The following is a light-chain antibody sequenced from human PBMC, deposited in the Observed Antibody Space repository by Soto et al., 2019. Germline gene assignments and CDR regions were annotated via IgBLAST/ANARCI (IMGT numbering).Light chain of an antibody. CDR3: QQYDGSPET. CDR2: GVS. Sequence: EIVLTQSPGTLSLSPGERATLSCRASQIIRSTFLAWYQQKPGQAPRLLIHGVSNRATGIPDRFSGSGSGTDFTLNISRLEPEDFAVYYCQQYDGSPETFGQGTKVEIK. CDR1: QIIRSTF. J-gene: IGKJ1*01. V-gene: IGKV3-20*01.